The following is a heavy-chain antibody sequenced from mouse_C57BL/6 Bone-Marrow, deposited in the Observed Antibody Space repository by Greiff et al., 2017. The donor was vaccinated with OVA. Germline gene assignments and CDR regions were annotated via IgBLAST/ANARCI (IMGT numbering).Heavy chain of an antibody. J-gene: IGHJ3*01. CDR2: ISSGGSYT. Sequence: EVHLVESGGDLVKPGGSLKLSCAASGFTFSSYGMSWVRQTPDKRLEWVATISSGGSYTYYPDSVKGRFTLSRDNAKNTLYLQMSSLKSEDTAMYYCAKGLWGTSADWGQGTLVTVSA. CDR3: AKGLWGTSAD. D-gene: IGHD3-3*01. CDR1: GFTFSSYG. V-gene: IGHV5-6*01.